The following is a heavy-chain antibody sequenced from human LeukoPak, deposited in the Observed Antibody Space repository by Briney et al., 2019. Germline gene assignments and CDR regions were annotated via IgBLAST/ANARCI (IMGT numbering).Heavy chain of an antibody. CDR3: ATNGGYTSGYYFDS. CDR1: GGSISSGNYY. CDR2: IYSSGST. Sequence: PSETLSLTCTVSGGSISSGNYYWSWIRQPAGKGLEWIGRIYSSGSTIYSPSLKSRVTISVGPSKKQFSLKLSSVTASDTAVYYCATNGGYTSGYYFDSWGQGTLVTVSS. V-gene: IGHV4-61*02. D-gene: IGHD5-18*01. J-gene: IGHJ4*02.